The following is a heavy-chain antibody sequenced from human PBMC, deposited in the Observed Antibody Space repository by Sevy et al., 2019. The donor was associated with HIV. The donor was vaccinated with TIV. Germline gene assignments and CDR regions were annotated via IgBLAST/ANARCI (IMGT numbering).Heavy chain of an antibody. CDR1: GFTFSSYV. CDR2: IKSKTDGGTT. CDR3: TTDLLLWFGELFRYYFDY. Sequence: GGSLRLSCEASGFTFSSYVISWVRQAPGKGLEWVGRIKSKTDGGTTDYAAPVKGRFTISRDDSKNTLYLQMNSLKTEDTAVYYCTTDLLLWFGELFRYYFDYWGQGTLVTVSS. V-gene: IGHV3-15*01. D-gene: IGHD3-10*01. J-gene: IGHJ4*02.